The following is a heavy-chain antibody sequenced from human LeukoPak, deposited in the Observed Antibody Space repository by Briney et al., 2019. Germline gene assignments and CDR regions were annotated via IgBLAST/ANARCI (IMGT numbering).Heavy chain of an antibody. Sequence: GGSLRLSCAASGFTFSSYAMHWVRQAPGKGLEWVAVISYDGSNKYYADSVKGRFTISRDNSKNTLYLQMNSLRAEDTAVYYCARGANNWNYRSYFDYWGRGTLVTVSS. CDR1: GFTFSSYA. CDR2: ISYDGSNK. J-gene: IGHJ4*02. CDR3: ARGANNWNYRSYFDY. V-gene: IGHV3-30-3*01. D-gene: IGHD1-7*01.